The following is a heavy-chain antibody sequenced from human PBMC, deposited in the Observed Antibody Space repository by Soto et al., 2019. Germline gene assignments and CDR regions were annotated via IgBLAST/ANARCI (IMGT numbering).Heavy chain of an antibody. CDR1: VGSISSYY. CDR2: IYYSGST. CDR3: ARSDIVGATGGYFDY. J-gene: IGHJ4*01. V-gene: IGHV4-59*01. D-gene: IGHD1-26*01. Sequence: WETLSLTCTVSVGSISSYYWSCIRQPPGKGLEWIGYIYYSGSTNYNPSLKSRVTISVDTSKNQFSLKLSSVTAADTAVYYCARSDIVGATGGYFDYWGQGTRVTV.